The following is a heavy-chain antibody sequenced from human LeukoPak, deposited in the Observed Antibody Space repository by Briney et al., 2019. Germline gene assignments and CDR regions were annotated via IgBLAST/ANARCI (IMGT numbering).Heavy chain of an antibody. D-gene: IGHD6-13*01. J-gene: IGHJ6*02. Sequence: SETLSLTCTVSGVSISSSSYYWGWIRQPPGKGLEWMGSIYYSGSTYYNPSLKSRVTISVDTSKNQFSLKLSSVTAADTAVYYCAREYSSSWYGYYYGMDVWGQGTTVTVSS. CDR1: GVSISSSSYY. CDR3: AREYSSSWYGYYYGMDV. CDR2: IYYSGST. V-gene: IGHV4-39*07.